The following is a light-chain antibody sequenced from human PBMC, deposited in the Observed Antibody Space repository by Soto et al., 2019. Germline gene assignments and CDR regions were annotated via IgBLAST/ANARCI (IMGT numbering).Light chain of an antibody. CDR1: QTVSNN. J-gene: IGKJ4*01. CDR2: FAS. Sequence: EIVMTQSPATLSVSPGEKATLSCRASQTVSNNLAWYQQKPGQAPRLLIYFASTRATGIPARFSGSGSGTEFTLTISSLQSEDFEVYYYQQHNQWPLTFGGGTKAETK. V-gene: IGKV3-15*01. CDR3: QQHNQWPLT.